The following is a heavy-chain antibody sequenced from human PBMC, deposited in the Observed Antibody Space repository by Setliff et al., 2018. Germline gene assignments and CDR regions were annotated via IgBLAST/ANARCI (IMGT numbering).Heavy chain of an antibody. CDR3: ARSRYTSRWYEMSAMDV. CDR1: GFTFSSYA. D-gene: IGHD6-13*01. J-gene: IGHJ6*03. Sequence: PGESLKISCAASGFTFSSYAMHWVRQAPGKGLERVAVITYDGSNKFYADSVRGRFTISRDISKNTLYVQMNSLRPEDTAVYYCARSRYTSRWYEMSAMDVWGKGTTVTVSS. CDR2: ITYDGSNK. V-gene: IGHV3-30*01.